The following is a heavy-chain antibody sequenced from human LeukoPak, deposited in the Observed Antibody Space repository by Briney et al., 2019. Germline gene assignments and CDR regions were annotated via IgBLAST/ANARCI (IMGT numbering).Heavy chain of an antibody. Sequence: SETLSLTCTVSGGSISSSSYYWGWIRQPPGKGLEWIGSVYYSGSTYYNPSLKSRVTISKDTSKNQFSLKLTSVIAADTAVFYCARGSDFGGRAFDIWGQGTMVTVSS. CDR2: VYYSGST. V-gene: IGHV4-39*07. CDR3: ARGSDFGGRAFDI. CDR1: GGSISSSSYY. J-gene: IGHJ3*02. D-gene: IGHD4-23*01.